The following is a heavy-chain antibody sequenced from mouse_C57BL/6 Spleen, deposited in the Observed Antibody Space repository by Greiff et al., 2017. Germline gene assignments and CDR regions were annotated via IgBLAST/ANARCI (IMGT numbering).Heavy chain of an antibody. D-gene: IGHD1-1*01. CDR2: IGPANGNT. CDR1: GFNIKNTY. CDR3: ASGGYYGPYYFDY. Sequence: EVQLQQSVAELVRPGASVKLSCTASGFNIKNTYMHWVKQRPEQGLEWIGRIGPANGNTKYAPKFQGTATITADTSSNTAYLQLSSLTSEDTAIYYCASGGYYGPYYFDYWGQGTTLTVSS. V-gene: IGHV14-3*01. J-gene: IGHJ2*01.